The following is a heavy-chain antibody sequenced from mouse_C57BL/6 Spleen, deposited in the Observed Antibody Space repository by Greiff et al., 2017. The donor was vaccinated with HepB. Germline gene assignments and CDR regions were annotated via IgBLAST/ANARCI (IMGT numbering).Heavy chain of an antibody. V-gene: IGHV1-4*01. Sequence: QVQLQQSGAELARPGASVKMSCKASGYTFTSYTMHWVKQRPGQGLEWIGYINPSSGYTKYNQKFKDKATLTADKSSSTAYMQLSSLTSKDSAVYYCAKGLTTTVVGFDYWGQGTTLTVSS. CDR1: GYTFTSYT. J-gene: IGHJ2*01. CDR2: INPSSGYT. D-gene: IGHD1-1*01. CDR3: AKGLTTTVVGFDY.